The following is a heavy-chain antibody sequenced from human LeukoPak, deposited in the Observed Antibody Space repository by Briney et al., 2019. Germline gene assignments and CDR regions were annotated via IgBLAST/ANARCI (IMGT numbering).Heavy chain of an antibody. Sequence: SETLSLTCTVSGGSISSYYWSWIRQPPGKGLEWIGYIYYSGSTNYNPSLKSRVTISVDTSKNQFSLKLSSVTAADTAVYYCARVRDSSGYYYEGFDYWGQGTLVTVSS. D-gene: IGHD3-22*01. V-gene: IGHV4-59*12. J-gene: IGHJ4*02. CDR1: GGSISSYY. CDR2: IYYSGST. CDR3: ARVRDSSGYYYEGFDY.